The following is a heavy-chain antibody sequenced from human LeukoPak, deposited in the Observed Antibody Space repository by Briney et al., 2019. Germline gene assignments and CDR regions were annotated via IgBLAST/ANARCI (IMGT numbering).Heavy chain of an antibody. J-gene: IGHJ4*02. CDR2: INTNTGNP. V-gene: IGHV7-4-1*02. CDR1: GYTFTTYA. Sequence: GASVKVSCKASGYTFTTYAMNWVRQAPGQGLEWMGWINTNTGNPTYAQGFTGRFVFSLDTSVSTAYLQISSLKAEDTAVYYCARVEPIQLWLYRSRGDYYFDYWGQGTLVTVSS. D-gene: IGHD5-18*01. CDR3: ARVEPIQLWLYRSRGDYYFDY.